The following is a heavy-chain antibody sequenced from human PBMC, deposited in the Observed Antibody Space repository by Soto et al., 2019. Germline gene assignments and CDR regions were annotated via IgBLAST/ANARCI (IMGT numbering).Heavy chain of an antibody. Sequence: PGGSLRLSCEASGFTFSTYGMHWVRQAPGKGLQWVAVIWYDGTNTYYGDSVKGRFTISRVNSKNTLYLQMNNLRAEDTAVYYCARVEAPLIHSDHYYYGMDVWGQGTTVTVSS. D-gene: IGHD5-18*01. CDR3: ARVEAPLIHSDHYYYGMDV. V-gene: IGHV3-33*01. CDR1: GFTFSTYG. CDR2: IWYDGTNT. J-gene: IGHJ6*02.